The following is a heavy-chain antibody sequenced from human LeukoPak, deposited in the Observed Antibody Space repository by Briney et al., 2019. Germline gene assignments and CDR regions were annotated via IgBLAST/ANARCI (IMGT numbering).Heavy chain of an antibody. CDR2: ISSEGKTA. Sequence: GGSLRLSCSASGFIFSPYAMHWVRQAPGKGLEYVSSISSEGKTAYYADSVKGRFTISRDNSKNTLYLQMSSLRPEDTAVYYCVKDRWVDHWGQGTLVTVSS. D-gene: IGHD6-13*01. CDR1: GFIFSPYA. CDR3: VKDRWVDH. V-gene: IGHV3-64D*06. J-gene: IGHJ4*02.